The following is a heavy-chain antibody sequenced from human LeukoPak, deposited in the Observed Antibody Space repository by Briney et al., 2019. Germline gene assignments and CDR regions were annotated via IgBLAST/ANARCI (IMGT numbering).Heavy chain of an antibody. CDR1: GFTVSSNY. D-gene: IGHD1-26*01. V-gene: IGHV3-30-3*01. CDR2: ISYDGSNK. Sequence: GGSLRLSCAASGFTVSSNYMSWVRQAPGKGLEWVAVISYDGSNKYYADSVKGRFTISRDSSKNTLHLQMNSLRAEDTAVYYCARDRVGATDYFDYWGQGTLVTVSS. J-gene: IGHJ4*02. CDR3: ARDRVGATDYFDY.